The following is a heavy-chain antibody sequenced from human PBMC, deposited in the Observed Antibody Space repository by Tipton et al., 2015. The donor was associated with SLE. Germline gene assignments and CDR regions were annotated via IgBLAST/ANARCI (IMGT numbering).Heavy chain of an antibody. D-gene: IGHD3-22*01. Sequence: TLSLTCTVSGGSISSYYWSWIRQPPGKGLEWIGYVHYSGRIDYNPSLKSRVTISVDTSKNYFSLRLNSVTAADTAVYYCARGYDSSGYYYKAFDIWGQGTMVTVSS. CDR2: VHYSGRI. CDR1: GGSISSYY. V-gene: IGHV4-59*01. J-gene: IGHJ3*02. CDR3: ARGYDSSGYYYKAFDI.